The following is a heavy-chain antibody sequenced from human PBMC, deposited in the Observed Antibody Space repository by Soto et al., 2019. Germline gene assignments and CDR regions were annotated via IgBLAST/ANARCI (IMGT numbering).Heavy chain of an antibody. CDR1: GFSLSTSGMR. CDR2: IDWDEDR. D-gene: IGHD3-22*01. J-gene: IGHJ4*02. V-gene: IGHV2-70*04. Sequence: SGPTLVNPTDTLTLTCTFSGFSLSTSGMRVSWIRQAPGKALEWLARIDWDEDRFYSTSLKTRLTISKDTSKNQVVLTMTKMDPVDTATYYCARMRSDYDSSGLDYWGQGILVT. CDR3: ARMRSDYDSSGLDY.